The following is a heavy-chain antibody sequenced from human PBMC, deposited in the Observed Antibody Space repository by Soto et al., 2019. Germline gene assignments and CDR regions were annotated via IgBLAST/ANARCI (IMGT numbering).Heavy chain of an antibody. V-gene: IGHV1-2*04. D-gene: IGHD3-10*01. Sequence: ASVKVSCKASGYTFTGYYMHWVRQAPGQGLEWMGWINPNSGGTNYAQKFQGWVTMTRDTSISTAYMELSRLRSDDTAVYYCARTSGSGSDNYYYYYMAVWGKGTTVTVSS. CDR3: ARTSGSGSDNYYYYYMAV. J-gene: IGHJ6*03. CDR1: GYTFTGYY. CDR2: INPNSGGT.